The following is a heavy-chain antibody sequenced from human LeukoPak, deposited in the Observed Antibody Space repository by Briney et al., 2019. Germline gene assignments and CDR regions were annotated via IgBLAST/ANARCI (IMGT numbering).Heavy chain of an antibody. CDR1: GXTVGTNS. D-gene: IGHD2-21*01. J-gene: IGHJ1*01. V-gene: IGHV3-53*01. CDR3: ASAREYCGSAECYEYFQH. Sequence: GGSLRLSCAASGXTVGTNSMSWVRQSPGKGLEWVSVIYSGGSTYYADSVNGRFTISRDNSRNTLLLQMNSLRAEDTALYYCASAREYCGSAECYEYFQHWGQGTLVTVSS. CDR2: IYSGGST.